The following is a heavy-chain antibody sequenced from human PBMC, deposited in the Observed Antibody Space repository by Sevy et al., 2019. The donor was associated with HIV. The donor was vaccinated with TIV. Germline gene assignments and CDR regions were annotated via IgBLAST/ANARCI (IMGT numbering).Heavy chain of an antibody. CDR3: ARVKDYYDSSGYYGHGAFDF. CDR2: INSDGSST. Sequence: GGSLRLSCAASGFTFSSYWMHWVRQAPGKGLVWVSRINSDGSSTSYADSVKGRFTISRDNAKNTMYLRMNSLSAEDTAVSYCARVKDYYDSSGYYGHGAFDFWGQGTMVTVSS. J-gene: IGHJ3*01. CDR1: GFTFSSYW. V-gene: IGHV3-74*01. D-gene: IGHD3-22*01.